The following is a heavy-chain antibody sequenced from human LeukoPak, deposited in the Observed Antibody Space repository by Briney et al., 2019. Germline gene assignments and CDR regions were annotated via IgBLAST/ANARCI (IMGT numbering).Heavy chain of an antibody. CDR2: ISYDGSNK. Sequence: GGSLRLSCAASGFTFSSYGMHWVRQAPGKGLEWVAVISYDGSNKYYADSVKGRFTISRDNSKNTLYLQMNSLRAEDTAVYYCARLEPSYYYGSGNNWFDPWGQGTLVTVSS. V-gene: IGHV3-30*03. CDR1: GFTFSSYG. D-gene: IGHD3-10*01. CDR3: ARLEPSYYYGSGNNWFDP. J-gene: IGHJ5*02.